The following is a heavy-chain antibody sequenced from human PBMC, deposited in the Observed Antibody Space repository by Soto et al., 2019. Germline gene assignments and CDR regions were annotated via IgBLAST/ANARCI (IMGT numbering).Heavy chain of an antibody. D-gene: IGHD3-16*01. CDR3: ARDLGQGNTPAHNYFDF. V-gene: IGHV4-61*01. CDR1: GLSVTSDSY. J-gene: IGHJ4*02. Sequence: SETLSLTCTVSGLSVTSDSYWSWIRQAPGKGLEWIGYAYYRGGTRYNPSLKSRLTISVDTSKNQFSLSLSSVTPTDTAVYYCARDLGQGNTPAHNYFDFWAQGSLDTVSS. CDR2: AYYRGGT.